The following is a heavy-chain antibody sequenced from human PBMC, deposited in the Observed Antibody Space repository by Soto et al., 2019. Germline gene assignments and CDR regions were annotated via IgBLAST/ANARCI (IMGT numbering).Heavy chain of an antibody. CDR3: AKVVVPAAPYAFDI. Sequence: PGGSLRLSCAASGFTFSSYGMHWVRQAPGKGLEWVAVISYDGSNKYYADSVKGRFTISRDNSKNTLYLQMNSLRAEDTAVYYCAKVVVPAAPYAFDIWGQGTMVTVSS. CDR2: ISYDGSNK. V-gene: IGHV3-30*18. CDR1: GFTFSSYG. D-gene: IGHD2-2*01. J-gene: IGHJ3*02.